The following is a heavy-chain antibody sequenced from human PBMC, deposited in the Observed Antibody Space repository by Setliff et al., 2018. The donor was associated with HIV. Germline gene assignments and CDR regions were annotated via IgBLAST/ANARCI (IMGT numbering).Heavy chain of an antibody. CDR1: GYTFSRYG. Sequence: SVKVSCKASGYTFSRYGISWVRQAPGQGLEWMGAISRFFNTTTYAHNFQGRFTITADESTSTGYMELRSLRSADTAVYFCARGWGSPRDSQVRYISLDHWGQGSLVTVSS. V-gene: IGHV1-69*13. CDR3: ARGWGSPRDSQVRYISLDH. D-gene: IGHD3-16*01. CDR2: ISRFFNTT. J-gene: IGHJ4*02.